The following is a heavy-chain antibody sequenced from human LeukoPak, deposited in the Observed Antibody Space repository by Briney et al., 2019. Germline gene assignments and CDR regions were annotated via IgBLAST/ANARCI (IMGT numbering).Heavy chain of an antibody. CDR1: GGSISSGDYY. J-gene: IGHJ4*02. Sequence: SETLSLTCTVSGGSISSGDYYWSWIRQPPGKGLEWIGYIYYSGSTYYNPSLKSRVTISVDTSKNQFSLNLSSVTAADTAVYYCAIERGLALYYWGQGTLVTVSS. V-gene: IGHV4-30-4*02. CDR3: AIERGLALYY. D-gene: IGHD3/OR15-3a*01. CDR2: IYYSGST.